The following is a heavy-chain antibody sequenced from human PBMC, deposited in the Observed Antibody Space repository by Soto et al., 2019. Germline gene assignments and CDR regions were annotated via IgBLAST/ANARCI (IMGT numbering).Heavy chain of an antibody. CDR1: GFTFTSYA. V-gene: IGHV3-23*01. J-gene: IGHJ4*02. CDR2: ITGGGDNT. D-gene: IGHD3-9*01. CDR3: TQDGGSRDWLTVN. Sequence: EVQLLESGGDLVQPGGSLRLSCAASGFTFTSYAMSWTRQAPGKGLEWVSAITGGGDNTYYADSVKGRFTISRDNSKNTLYLQMNSLRAEVTAFYYCTQDGGSRDWLTVNWGQGTLVTVSS.